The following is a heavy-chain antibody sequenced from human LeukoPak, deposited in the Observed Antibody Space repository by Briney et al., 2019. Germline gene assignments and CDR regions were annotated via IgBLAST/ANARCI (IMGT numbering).Heavy chain of an antibody. V-gene: IGHV3-30*02. D-gene: IGHD6-19*01. CDR3: AKDIAVSDSYFDY. CDR2: IRYDAANQ. CDR1: GFTFSSYW. Sequence: RAGGSLRLSCAASGFTFSSYWMSWVRQAPGKGLEWVAFIRYDAANQYYADSVKGRFTISRDNSKNTLYLQMDSLRSEDTAIYHCAKDIAVSDSYFDYWGQGTLVTVSS. J-gene: IGHJ4*02.